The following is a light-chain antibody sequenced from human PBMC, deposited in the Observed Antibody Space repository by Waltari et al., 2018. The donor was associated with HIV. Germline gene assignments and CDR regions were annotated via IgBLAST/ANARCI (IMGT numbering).Light chain of an antibody. CDR3: QSYDNSLNAVV. CDR1: RSHIGARED. V-gene: IGLV1-40*01. Sequence: QSALTHPPSVSGAPGPRVLISCPGRRSHIGAREDVPWYQQLPGAVPKVLIYGNTNRPSGVPDRFSGSKSGASASLAIAGLQTDDEADYYCQSYDNSLNAVVFGGGTRLTVL. J-gene: IGLJ2*01. CDR2: GNT.